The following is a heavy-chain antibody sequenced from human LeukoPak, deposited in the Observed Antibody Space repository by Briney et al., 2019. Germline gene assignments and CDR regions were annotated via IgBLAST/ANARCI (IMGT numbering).Heavy chain of an antibody. J-gene: IGHJ4*02. D-gene: IGHD5-18*01. CDR2: MSYDGSNK. Sequence: PGRSLRLSCAASGFTFSSYALHWVRQAPGKGLEWVAIMSYDGSNKYYADSVKGRFTISRDNSKNTLYLQMNSLRAEDTAVYYCARDRDTMSPYYFDYWGQGTLVTVSS. V-gene: IGHV3-30-3*01. CDR1: GFTFSSYA. CDR3: ARDRDTMSPYYFDY.